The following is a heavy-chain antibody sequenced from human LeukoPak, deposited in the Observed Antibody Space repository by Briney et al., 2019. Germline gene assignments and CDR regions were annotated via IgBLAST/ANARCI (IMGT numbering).Heavy chain of an antibody. CDR2: ISYDGSNK. Sequence: PGGSLRLSCAASGFTFSSYGMHWVRQAPGKGLEWVAVISYDGSNKYYADSVKGRFTISRDNSKNTLYLQMNSLRAEDTAVYYCAKDFGLSLGYYYMDVWGKGTTVTVSS. CDR1: GFTFSSYG. CDR3: AKDFGLSLGYYYMDV. D-gene: IGHD2-8*01. V-gene: IGHV3-30*18. J-gene: IGHJ6*03.